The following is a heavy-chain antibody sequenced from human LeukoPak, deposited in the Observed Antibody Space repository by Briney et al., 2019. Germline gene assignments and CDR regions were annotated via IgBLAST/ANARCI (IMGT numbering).Heavy chain of an antibody. CDR2: IYYSGST. CDR3: AREVERYCSGTSCLTPKSNWFDP. V-gene: IGHV4-31*03. J-gene: IGHJ5*02. CDR1: GGSISSGGYY. Sequence: SETLSLTCTVSGGSISSGGYYWSWIRQHPGKGLEWIGYIYYSGSTYYNPSLKSRVTISVDTSKNQFSLKLSSVTAADTAVYYCAREVERYCSGTSCLTPKSNWFDPWGQGTLVTVSS. D-gene: IGHD2-2*01.